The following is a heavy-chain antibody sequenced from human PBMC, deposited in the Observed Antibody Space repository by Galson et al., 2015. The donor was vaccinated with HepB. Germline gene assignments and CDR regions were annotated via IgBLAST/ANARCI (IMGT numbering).Heavy chain of an antibody. V-gene: IGHV1-69*04. CDR3: ASMVVCSGGSCYYAFDI. Sequence: SVKVSCKASGGTFSSYAISWVRQAPGQGLEWMGRIIPILGIANYAQKFQGRVTITADKSTSTAYMELSSLRSEDTAVYYCASMVVCSGGSCYYAFDIWGQGTMVTVSS. J-gene: IGHJ3*02. CDR2: IIPILGIA. D-gene: IGHD2-15*01. CDR1: GGTFSSYA.